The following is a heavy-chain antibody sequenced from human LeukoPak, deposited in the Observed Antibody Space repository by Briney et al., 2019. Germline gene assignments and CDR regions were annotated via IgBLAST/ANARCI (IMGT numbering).Heavy chain of an antibody. V-gene: IGHV3-23*01. Sequence: GGSLRLSCAASGFTFSSYAMSWVRQVPGKGLEWVSAISGSGSSTYYADSVKGRFTISRDDSKNTLYLQINSLRAEDTAVYYCAKGHYSGSYSYFDYWGQGTLVTVSS. CDR2: ISGSGSST. D-gene: IGHD1-26*01. CDR3: AKGHYSGSYSYFDY. J-gene: IGHJ4*02. CDR1: GFTFSSYA.